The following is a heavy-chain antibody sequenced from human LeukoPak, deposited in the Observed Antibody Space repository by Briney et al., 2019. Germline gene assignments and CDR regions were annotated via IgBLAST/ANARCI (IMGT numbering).Heavy chain of an antibody. CDR2: INHSGST. CDR3: ARDKGPGGQLDLTGTY. CDR1: GGSFSGYY. V-gene: IGHV4-34*01. Sequence: ETLSLTCAVYGGSFSGYYWSWIRQPPGKGLEWIGEINHSGSTNYNPSLKSRVTISVDTSKNQFSLKLSSVTAADTAVYYCARDKGPGGQLDLTGTYWGQGTLVTVSS. J-gene: IGHJ4*02. D-gene: IGHD6-13*01.